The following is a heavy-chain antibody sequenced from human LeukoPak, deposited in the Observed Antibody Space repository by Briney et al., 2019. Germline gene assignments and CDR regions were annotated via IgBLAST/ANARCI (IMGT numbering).Heavy chain of an antibody. CDR1: GGSFSGYY. Sequence: SETLSLTCAAYGGSFSGYYWSWIRQSPGKGLEWIGEINQSGSTNRNPSLKSRVTISVDTSKNQFSLKVSSVTAADTAVYYCARGYGSGFAYWGQGTLVTVSS. V-gene: IGHV4-34*01. CDR2: INQSGST. D-gene: IGHD3-10*01. CDR3: ARGYGSGFAY. J-gene: IGHJ4*02.